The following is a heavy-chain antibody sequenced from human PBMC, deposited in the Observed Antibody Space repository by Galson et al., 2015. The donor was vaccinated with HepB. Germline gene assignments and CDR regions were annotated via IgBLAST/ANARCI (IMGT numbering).Heavy chain of an antibody. Sequence: SLRLSCAASGFTFSDYYMSWIRQAPGKGLEWVSYISTGSSYTNYADSVKGRFTISRDNAKNSLYLQMNSLRAEDTAMYYCATGLLWSGEFTWGQGTLVTVSA. CDR3: ATGLLWSGEFT. D-gene: IGHD3-10*01. CDR1: GFTFSDYY. CDR2: ISTGSSYT. J-gene: IGHJ5*02. V-gene: IGHV3-11*05.